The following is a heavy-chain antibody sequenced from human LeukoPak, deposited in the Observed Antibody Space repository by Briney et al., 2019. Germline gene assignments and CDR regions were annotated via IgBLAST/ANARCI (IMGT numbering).Heavy chain of an antibody. J-gene: IGHJ2*01. CDR1: GGSISSYF. V-gene: IGHV4-59*01. Sequence: SETLSLTCTVSGGSISSYFWSWIRQPPGKGLEWIGYIYYSGSTNYNPSLKSRVTISVDTSKNQFSLKLSSVTAADTAVYYCARTPRWYFDLWGRGTLVTVSS. CDR2: IYYSGST. CDR3: ARTPRWYFDL.